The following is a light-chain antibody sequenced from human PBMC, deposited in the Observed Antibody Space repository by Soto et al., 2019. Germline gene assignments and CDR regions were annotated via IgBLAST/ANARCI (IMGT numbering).Light chain of an antibody. CDR2: DAS. J-gene: IGKJ3*01. V-gene: IGKV1-33*01. CDR1: QDINKC. CDR3: QQCDSRPFT. Sequence: DIQMTQSPSSLSASVGDRVTITSQASQDINKCLSWYQQKPGKAPKLLIYDASNLETGVPSRFSGSGFVTDFTFTINSLQPDDIATYYCQQCDSRPFTFGPGTKVDI.